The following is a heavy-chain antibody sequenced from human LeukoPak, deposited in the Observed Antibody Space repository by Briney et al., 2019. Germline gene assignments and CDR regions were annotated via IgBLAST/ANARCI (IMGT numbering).Heavy chain of an antibody. CDR3: AKVGARYCSSTSCSYFDY. CDR2: IYSDGIT. Sequence: GGSLRLSCAASGFIVSSNYMSWVRQAPRKGLEWVSVIYSDGITYYADSVKGRFTISRDNSKNTVYLQMNSLRAEDTAVYYCAKVGARYCSSTSCSYFDYWGQGTLVTVSS. J-gene: IGHJ4*02. V-gene: IGHV3-53*01. CDR1: GFIVSSNY. D-gene: IGHD2-2*01.